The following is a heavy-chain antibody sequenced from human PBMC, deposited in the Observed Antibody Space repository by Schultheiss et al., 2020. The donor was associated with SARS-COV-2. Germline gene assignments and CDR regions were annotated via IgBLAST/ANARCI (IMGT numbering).Heavy chain of an antibody. CDR1: GGSISSGGYS. CDR2: INHSGST. CDR3: ARDLEGDNWFDS. D-gene: IGHD1-26*01. J-gene: IGHJ5*01. Sequence: SETLSLTCAVSGGSISSGGYSWSWIRQPPGKGLEWIGEINHSGSTNYNPSLKSRVTISVDTSKNQFSLNLKSVTAADTAVYYCARDLEGDNWFDSWGQGTLVTVSS. V-gene: IGHV4-30-2*01.